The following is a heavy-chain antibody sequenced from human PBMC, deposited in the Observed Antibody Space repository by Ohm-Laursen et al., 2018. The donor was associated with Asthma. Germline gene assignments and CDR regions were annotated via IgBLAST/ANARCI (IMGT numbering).Heavy chain of an antibody. D-gene: IGHD1-26*01. CDR3: ARQLGSAFDI. Sequence: SDTLSLTCAVSGGSISSGGYSWSWIRQPPGKGLEWIGSIYYSGSTYYNPSLKSRVTISVDTSKNQFSLKLSSVTAADTAVYYCARQLGSAFDIWGQGTMVTVSS. CDR2: IYYSGST. V-gene: IGHV4-39*01. CDR1: GGSISSGGYS. J-gene: IGHJ3*02.